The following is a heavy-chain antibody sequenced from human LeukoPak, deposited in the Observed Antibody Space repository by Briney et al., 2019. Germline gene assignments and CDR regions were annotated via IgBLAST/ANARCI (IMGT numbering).Heavy chain of an antibody. V-gene: IGHV4-4*09. D-gene: IGHD6-13*01. CDR2: IYTRGST. CDR3: ARHGGIAAAYYFDY. J-gene: IGHJ4*02. Sequence: SETLSLTCTVSGGSISRYYWSWIRQPPGKGLEWIGYIYTRGSTNYNSSLKSRVTISVDTSKNQFSLKLNSVTAADTAVYYCARHGGIAAAYYFDYWGQGTLVTVSS. CDR1: GGSISRYY.